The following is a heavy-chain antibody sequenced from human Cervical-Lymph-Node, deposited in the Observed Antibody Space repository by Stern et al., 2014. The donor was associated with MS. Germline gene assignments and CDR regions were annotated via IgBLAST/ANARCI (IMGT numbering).Heavy chain of an antibody. V-gene: IGHV2-5*02. CDR3: AHRTAGPFDY. J-gene: IGHJ4*02. Sequence: EESGPALVKPTQTLTLTCTFSGFSLSTSGLGVGWIRQPPGEALEWLAYYYWDDQKRYSPTLKSRLTIAKDTSKNQVVLTLANVDPVDTATYYCAHRTAGPFDYWGQGTLVTVSS. CDR1: GFSLSTSGLG. CDR2: YYWDDQK.